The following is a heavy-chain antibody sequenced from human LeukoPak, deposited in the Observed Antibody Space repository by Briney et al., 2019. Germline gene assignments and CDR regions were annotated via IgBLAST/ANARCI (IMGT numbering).Heavy chain of an antibody. CDR2: INAGNGNT. Sequence: ASVKVSCKASGYTFTSYAMHWVRQAPGQRLEWMGWINAGNGNTKYSQKFQGRVTITRDTSASTAYMELSSLRSEDTAVYYCARGDYGDPTEGALYYFDYWGQGTLVTVSS. J-gene: IGHJ4*02. CDR3: ARGDYGDPTEGALYYFDY. V-gene: IGHV1-3*01. CDR1: GYTFTSYA. D-gene: IGHD4-17*01.